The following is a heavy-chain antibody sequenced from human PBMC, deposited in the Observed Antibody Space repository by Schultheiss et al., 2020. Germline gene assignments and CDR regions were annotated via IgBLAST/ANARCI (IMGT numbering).Heavy chain of an antibody. J-gene: IGHJ4*02. V-gene: IGHV4-34*01. CDR3: ARTYLGATKRADY. CDR1: GGSFSGYY. CDR2: INHSGST. D-gene: IGHD1-26*01. Sequence: SETLSLTCAVYGGSFSGYYWSWIPQPPGKGLEWIGEINHSGSTNYNPSLKSRVTISVDTSKNQFSLKLSSVTAADTAVYYCARTYLGATKRADYWGQGTLVTVSS.